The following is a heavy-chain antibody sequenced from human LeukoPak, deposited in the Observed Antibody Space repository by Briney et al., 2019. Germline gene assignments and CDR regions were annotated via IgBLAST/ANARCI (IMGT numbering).Heavy chain of an antibody. CDR1: GFTFDDYA. CDR2: ISWNSDSI. J-gene: IGHJ4*02. CDR3: AKDSSSGSYQLQYFDY. Sequence: GRSLRLSCAASGFTFDDYAMHWVLQAPGKGLEGVSGISWNSDSIGYADSVKGRFTISRDNAKNSLYLQMNSLRAEDTALYYCAKDSSSGSYQLQYFDYWGQGTLVTVSS. V-gene: IGHV3-9*01. D-gene: IGHD1-26*01.